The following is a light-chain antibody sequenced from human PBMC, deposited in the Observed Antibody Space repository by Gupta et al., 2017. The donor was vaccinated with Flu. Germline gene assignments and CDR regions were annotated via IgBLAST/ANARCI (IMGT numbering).Light chain of an antibody. V-gene: IGKV4-1*01. CDR3: QQYYSTPPT. CDR1: QSVLYSSNNKNY. Sequence: DIVMTQSPASLAVSLGERATINCKSSQSVLYSSNNKNYLVWYQQKPGQPPKLLIYWASTRESGVPDRFSGSGSGTDFTLTISSLQAEDVAVYYCQQYYSTPPTFGQGTKVEIK. CDR2: WAS. J-gene: IGKJ1*01.